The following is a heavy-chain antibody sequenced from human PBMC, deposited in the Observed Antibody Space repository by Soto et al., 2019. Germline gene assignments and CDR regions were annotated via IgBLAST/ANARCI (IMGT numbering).Heavy chain of an antibody. CDR1: GGSISSYY. J-gene: IGHJ3*02. Sequence: QVQLQESGPGLVKPSDTLSLTCTVSGGSISSYYWSWIRQPPGKGLEWIGYIYYSGSTNYNPSVTRRVTISVDTSKNQFSLKLSSVTAADTAVCYCAREGDAFDIWGQGTMVTVSS. CDR2: IYYSGST. CDR3: AREGDAFDI. V-gene: IGHV4-59*01.